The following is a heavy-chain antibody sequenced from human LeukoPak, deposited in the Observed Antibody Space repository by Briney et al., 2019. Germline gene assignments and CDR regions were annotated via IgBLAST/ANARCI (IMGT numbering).Heavy chain of an antibody. J-gene: IGHJ5*02. CDR2: IYTSGST. CDR3: AREDGDTGMAIYNWFDP. CDR1: GNSFGDYY. V-gene: IGHV4-4*07. D-gene: IGHD5-18*01. Sequence: SETLSLTCTVSGNSFGDYYWSWVRQPAGKGLEWIGRIYTSGSTNYNPSLKSRVTISVDTSKNQFSLKVSSVTAADTAVYYCAREDGDTGMAIYNWFDPWGQGTLVTVSS.